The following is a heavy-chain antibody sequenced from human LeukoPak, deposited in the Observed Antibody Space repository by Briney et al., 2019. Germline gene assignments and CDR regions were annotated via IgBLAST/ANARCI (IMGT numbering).Heavy chain of an antibody. Sequence: PGGSLRLSCAASGFTFSSFSMNWVRQAPGKGLEWVSSITGGSSRIHYLDSVKGRFTISRGNPKNSLYLQMNSLRAEDTAVYYCARRAGDYSHPYDYWGQGTLVTVSS. D-gene: IGHD3-22*01. CDR1: GFTFSSFS. CDR2: ITGGSSRI. J-gene: IGHJ4*02. CDR3: ARRAGDYSHPYDY. V-gene: IGHV3-21*01.